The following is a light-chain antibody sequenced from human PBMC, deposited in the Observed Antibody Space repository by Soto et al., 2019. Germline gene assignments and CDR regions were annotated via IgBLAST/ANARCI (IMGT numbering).Light chain of an antibody. CDR3: QQYNKWLLT. CDR1: QSVSSN. V-gene: IGKV3-15*01. J-gene: IGKJ4*01. Sequence: EIVMTQSPATLSVSPGERATLSCRASQSVSSNLAWYQQKPGQAPRLLIYGASTRATGFPARFSGGGSGTEFTLTISNLQSEDFAVYHCQQYNKWLLTFGGGTKVEIK. CDR2: GAS.